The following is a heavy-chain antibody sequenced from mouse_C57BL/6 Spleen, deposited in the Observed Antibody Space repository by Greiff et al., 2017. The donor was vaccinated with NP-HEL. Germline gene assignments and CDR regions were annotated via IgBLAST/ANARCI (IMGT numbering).Heavy chain of an antibody. J-gene: IGHJ2*01. V-gene: IGHV10-1*01. Sequence: EVQLVESGGGLVQPKGSLKLSCAASGFSFNTYAMNWVRQAPGKGLEWVARIRSKSNNYATYYADSVKDRFTISRDDSESMLYLQMNNLKTEDTAMYYCVRQGDPGGFDYWGQGTTLTVSS. CDR1: GFSFNTYA. CDR3: VRQGDPGGFDY. CDR2: IRSKSNNYAT.